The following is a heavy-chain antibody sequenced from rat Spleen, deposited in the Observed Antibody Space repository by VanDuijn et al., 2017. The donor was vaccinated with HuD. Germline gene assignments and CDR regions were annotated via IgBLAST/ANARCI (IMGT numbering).Heavy chain of an antibody. J-gene: IGHJ3*01. CDR1: GFTFSNHG. CDR3: VRFVFRYDRGWFAY. CDR2: ISNSAFSI. Sequence: EVQLVESGGGLVQPGRSLKVSCAASGFTFSNHGMAWVRQAPTKGLEWVASISNSAFSIYYRDSVKGRFTISRDNGKSTLYLQMDSLRSEDTATYYCVRFVFRYDRGWFAYWGQGTLVTVSS. V-gene: IGHV5-19*01. D-gene: IGHD2-1*01.